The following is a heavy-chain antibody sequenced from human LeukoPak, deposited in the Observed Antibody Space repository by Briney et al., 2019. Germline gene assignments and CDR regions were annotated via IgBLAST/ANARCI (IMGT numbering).Heavy chain of an antibody. V-gene: IGHV4-61*02. J-gene: IGHJ5*02. D-gene: IGHD6-19*01. Sequence: PSETLSLTCTVSGGSISSGSYYWSWIRQPAGKGLEWIGRIYTSGSTNYNPSLKSRVTMSVDTSKNQFSLKLSSVTAADTAVYYCARKSSEGSSGWSVFDPWGQGTLVTVSS. CDR3: ARKSSEGSSGWSVFDP. CDR2: IYTSGST. CDR1: GGSISSGSYY.